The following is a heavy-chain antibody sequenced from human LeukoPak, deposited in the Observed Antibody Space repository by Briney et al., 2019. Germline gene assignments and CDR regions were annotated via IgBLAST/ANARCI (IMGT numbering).Heavy chain of an antibody. CDR2: INHSGST. CDR3: ARARSGSYYWFDP. D-gene: IGHD1-26*01. J-gene: IGHJ5*02. Sequence: SETLSLTCAVYGGSFSGYYWSWIRQPPGKGLEWIGEINHSGSTNYNPSLKSRVTISVDTSKNQFSLKLSSVTAADTAVYYCARARSGSYYWFDPWGQGTLVTVSS. CDR1: GGSFSGYY. V-gene: IGHV4-34*01.